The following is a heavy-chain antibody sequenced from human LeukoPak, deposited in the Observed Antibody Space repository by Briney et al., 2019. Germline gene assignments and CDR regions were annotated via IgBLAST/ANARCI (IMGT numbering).Heavy chain of an antibody. CDR2: IYYTGGT. CDR3: ARHGGTRVTLVEVYYFDY. J-gene: IGHJ4*02. Sequence: PSETLSLACSVSGGSITSSSYYWGWIRQPPEKGLEWIVSIYYTGGTNYSPSLKSRVTMSVDTFKNQFSLKLSSVTAADTAVYYCARHGGTRVTLVEVYYFDYWGQGTLVTVSS. D-gene: IGHD4-11*01. CDR1: GGSITSSSYY. V-gene: IGHV4-39*01.